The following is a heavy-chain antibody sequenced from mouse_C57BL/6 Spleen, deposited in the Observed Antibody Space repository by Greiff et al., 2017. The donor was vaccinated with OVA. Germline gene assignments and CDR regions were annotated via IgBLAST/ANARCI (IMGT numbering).Heavy chain of an antibody. J-gene: IGHJ2*01. D-gene: IGHD1-1*01. CDR2: IDPSDSYT. CDR1: GYTFTSYW. Sequence: QVQLKQPGAELVKPGASVKLSCKASGYTFTSYWMQWVKQRPGQGLEWIGEIDPSDSYTNYNQKFKGKATLTVDTSSSTAYMQLSSLTSEDSAVYYCARKDYGSDWGQGTTLTVSS. CDR3: ARKDYGSD. V-gene: IGHV1-50*01.